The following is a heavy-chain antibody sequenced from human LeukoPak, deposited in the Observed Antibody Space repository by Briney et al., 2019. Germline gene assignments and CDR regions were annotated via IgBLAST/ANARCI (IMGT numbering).Heavy chain of an antibody. J-gene: IGHJ4*02. Sequence: ASVKVSCKASGDTFTSYAMHWVRQAPGQRLEWMGWINAGNGNTKYSQKFQGRVTITRDTSASTAYMELSSLRSEDTAVYYCARRDSSGWYVFDYWGQGTLVTVSS. CDR1: GDTFTSYA. V-gene: IGHV1-3*01. CDR3: ARRDSSGWYVFDY. D-gene: IGHD6-19*01. CDR2: INAGNGNT.